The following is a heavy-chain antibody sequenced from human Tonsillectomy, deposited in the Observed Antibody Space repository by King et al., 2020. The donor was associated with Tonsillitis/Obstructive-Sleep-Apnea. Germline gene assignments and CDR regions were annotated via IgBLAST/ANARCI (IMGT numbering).Heavy chain of an antibody. CDR1: GGSFSGYY. CDR3: AREITTDAFDI. CDR2: IDHSGST. V-gene: IGHV4-34*01. Sequence: VQLPQWGAGLLKPSETLSLPCAVYGGSFSGYYWSWIRQPPGKGLEWIGKIDHSGSTNYNPSLKSRVTISADTPKTQFSLKLSSVTAADTAVYYCAREITTDAFDIWGQGTMVTVSS. D-gene: IGHD3-3*01. J-gene: IGHJ3*02.